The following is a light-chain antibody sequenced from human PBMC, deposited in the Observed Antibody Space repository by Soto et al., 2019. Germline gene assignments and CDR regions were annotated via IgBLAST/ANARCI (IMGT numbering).Light chain of an antibody. V-gene: IGKV3-15*01. CDR1: QRVSSH. CDR2: AAS. J-gene: IGKJ5*01. Sequence: ETVMTQSPVTLSVSPGDTATLSCRASQRVSSHLAWYQQKPGQAPRLLIYAASTRASGIPARFSGSGSGTEFTLTIGSLQSEDFAVYYCQQYSSSPSFGQGTRLDIK. CDR3: QQYSSSPS.